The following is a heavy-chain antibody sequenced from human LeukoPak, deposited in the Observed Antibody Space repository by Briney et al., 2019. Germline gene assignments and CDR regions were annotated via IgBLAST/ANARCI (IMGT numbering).Heavy chain of an antibody. CDR1: GGSFSGYY. V-gene: IGHV4-34*01. D-gene: IGHD2-2*01. CDR3: ATRDAPPGYYYYMDV. CDR2: INHSGST. J-gene: IGHJ6*03. Sequence: SETLSLTCAVYGGSFSGYYWSWIRQPPGKGLEWIGEINHSGSTNYNPSLKSRVAISVDTSKNQFSLKLTSVTAADTAVYYCATRDAPPGYYYYMDVWGIGTTVTVSS.